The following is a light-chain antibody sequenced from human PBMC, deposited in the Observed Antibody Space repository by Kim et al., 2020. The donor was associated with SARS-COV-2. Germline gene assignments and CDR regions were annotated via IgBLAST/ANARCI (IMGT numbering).Light chain of an antibody. Sequence: ALGQTVTITCQGDSLRSYYATWYQQKPGQAPVVVFYGNNNRPSGIPDRFSGSSSGNTTSLTIAGAQAEDEADYYCSSRDNSINRVLFGGGTQLTVL. CDR2: GNN. CDR1: SLRSYY. J-gene: IGLJ2*01. V-gene: IGLV3-19*01. CDR3: SSRDNSINRVL.